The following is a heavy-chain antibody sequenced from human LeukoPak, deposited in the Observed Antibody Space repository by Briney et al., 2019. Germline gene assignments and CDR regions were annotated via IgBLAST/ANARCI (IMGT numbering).Heavy chain of an antibody. V-gene: IGHV3-21*01. CDR1: GFTFSSYS. CDR2: ISSSSAYI. J-gene: IGHJ4*02. CDR3: ARVGSRGYYFDY. Sequence: GGSLRLSCAASGFTFSSYSMNWVRQAPGKGLDWVSFISSSSAYIYYADSVKGRFTISRDNANNSLYLQMNSLTAEDTAVFYCARVGSRGYYFDYWGQGTLVSVSS. D-gene: IGHD1-26*01.